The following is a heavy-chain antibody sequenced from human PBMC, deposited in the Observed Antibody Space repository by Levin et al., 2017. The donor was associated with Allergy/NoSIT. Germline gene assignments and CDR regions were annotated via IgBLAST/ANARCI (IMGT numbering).Heavy chain of an antibody. CDR3: AKTKVVIAGTPYYFYGMDV. CDR2: ISGSGDNT. D-gene: IGHD2-15*01. CDR1: GFTFSSYA. J-gene: IGHJ6*02. V-gene: IGHV3-23*01. Sequence: GGSLRLSCAASGFTFSSYAMSWVRQAPGKGLEWVSTISGSGDNTFYADPVKGRFTISRDNSKNTLSLQMNSLRVEDTAVYYCAKTKVVIAGTPYYFYGMDVWGRGTTVTVSS.